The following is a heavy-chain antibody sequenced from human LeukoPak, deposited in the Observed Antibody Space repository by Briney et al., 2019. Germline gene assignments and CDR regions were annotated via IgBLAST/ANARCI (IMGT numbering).Heavy chain of an antibody. CDR1: GGPISSYY. V-gene: IGHV4-4*07. CDR2: IYTSGST. J-gene: IGHJ4*02. CDR3: ARDHRYYYDSSGYRPFDY. D-gene: IGHD3-22*01. Sequence: TSETLSLTCTVSGGPISSYYWSWIRQPAGKGLEWIGRIYTSGSTNYNPSLKSRVTMSVDTSKNQFSLKLSSVTAADTAVYYCARDHRYYYDSSGYRPFDYRGQGTLVTVSS.